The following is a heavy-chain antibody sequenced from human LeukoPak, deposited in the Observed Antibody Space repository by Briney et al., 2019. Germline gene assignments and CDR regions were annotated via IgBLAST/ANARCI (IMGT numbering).Heavy chain of an antibody. Sequence: GGSLRLSCAASGFTVSSNYMSWVRQAPGKGLEWVSVIYSGGSTYYADSVKGRFTISRDNSKNTLHLQMNSLRAEDTAVYYCAREPHRWFGEQYGMDVWGKGTTVTVSS. D-gene: IGHD3-10*01. CDR3: AREPHRWFGEQYGMDV. V-gene: IGHV3-53*01. J-gene: IGHJ6*04. CDR2: IYSGGST. CDR1: GFTVSSNY.